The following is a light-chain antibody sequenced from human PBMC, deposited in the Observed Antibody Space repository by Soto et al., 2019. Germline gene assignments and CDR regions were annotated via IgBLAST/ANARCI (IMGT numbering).Light chain of an antibody. CDR3: QQYGSSPPIT. V-gene: IGKV3-20*01. Sequence: EILLTQSPGTLSLSPGERATLSCTASQRVSSSYLAWYQQKPGQAPRRLIFGAASRATGIADRFSGSGSGTGFTLTISRREPEDFAVYYCQQYGSSPPITFGQGTRLEIK. J-gene: IGKJ5*01. CDR1: QRVSSSY. CDR2: GAA.